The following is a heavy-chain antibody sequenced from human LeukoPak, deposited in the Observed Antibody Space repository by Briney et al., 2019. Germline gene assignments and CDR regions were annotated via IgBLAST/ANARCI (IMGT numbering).Heavy chain of an antibody. J-gene: IGHJ5*02. V-gene: IGHV3-21*01. CDR1: GFIFSSYT. Sequence: GGSLRLSCTASGFIFSSYTMSWVRQAPGRGLEWVSTISGSGDNSYYADSVKGRFTISRDNAKNSLYLQMNSLRAEDTAVYYCARFGSSQGDWFDPWGQGTLVTVSS. CDR3: ARFGSSQGDWFDP. D-gene: IGHD6-13*01. CDR2: ISGSGDNS.